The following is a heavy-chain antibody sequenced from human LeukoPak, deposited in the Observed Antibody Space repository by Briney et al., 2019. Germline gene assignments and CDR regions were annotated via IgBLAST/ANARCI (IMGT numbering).Heavy chain of an antibody. J-gene: IGHJ4*02. Sequence: SEILSLTCTVSGGSISNYYWSWIRQPPGKGLECIGHVYYSGSTDYNPSLKSRLTISVDSSLNQFSLKLSSVTAADTAVYYCARDRAPDRGRLFDYWGQGTLVTVSS. CDR3: ARDRAPDRGRLFDY. V-gene: IGHV4-59*12. D-gene: IGHD1-14*01. CDR2: VYYSGST. CDR1: GGSISNYY.